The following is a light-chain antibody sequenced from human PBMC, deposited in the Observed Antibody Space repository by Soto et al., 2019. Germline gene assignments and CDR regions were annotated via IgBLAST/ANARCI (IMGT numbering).Light chain of an antibody. V-gene: IGLV1-51*02. CDR1: SSNIGNNY. Sequence: QSVLTQPPSVSAAPGQKVTVSCSGSSSNIGNNYVSWYQQLPETAPRLLISQNNKRPSGIPDRFSGSKSGTSATLGITGLQTGDEADYYCGAWDSSLSTVVIGGGTKLTVL. J-gene: IGLJ2*01. CDR2: QNN. CDR3: GAWDSSLSTVV.